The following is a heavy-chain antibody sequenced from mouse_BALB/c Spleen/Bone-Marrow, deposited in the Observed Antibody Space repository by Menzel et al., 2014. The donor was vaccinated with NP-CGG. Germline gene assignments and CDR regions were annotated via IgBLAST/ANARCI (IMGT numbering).Heavy chain of an antibody. J-gene: IGHJ4*01. Sequence: EVMLVESGPELVKPGASMKISCKASGYSFTAYTMNWVKQSHGKNLEWIGLINPYNGGTSYNQKFKGKATLTVDKSSSTAYMELLSLTSEDSAVYYCARWDWDGYAMDYWGQGTSVTVSS. D-gene: IGHD4-1*01. CDR1: GYSFTAYT. CDR3: ARWDWDGYAMDY. V-gene: IGHV1-18*01. CDR2: INPYNGGT.